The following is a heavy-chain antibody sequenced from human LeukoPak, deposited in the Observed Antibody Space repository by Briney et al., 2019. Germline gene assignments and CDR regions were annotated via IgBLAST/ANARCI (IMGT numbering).Heavy chain of an antibody. V-gene: IGHV4-34*01. CDR2: INHSGST. Sequence: GTLRLSCAASGFTFTSHGMNWVRQAPGKGLEWIGEINHSGSTNYNPSLKSRVTISVDTSKNQFSLKLSSVTAADTAVYYCARGREKFWSGYYRYWDQGTLVTVSS. CDR3: ARGREKFWSGYYRY. J-gene: IGHJ4*02. D-gene: IGHD3-3*01. CDR1: GFTFTSHG.